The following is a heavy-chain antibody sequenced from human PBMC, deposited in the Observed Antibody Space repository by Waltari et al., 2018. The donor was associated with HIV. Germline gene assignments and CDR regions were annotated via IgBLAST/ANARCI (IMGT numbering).Heavy chain of an antibody. Sequence: EVQLVESGGGLVQPGGSLRLSCAASGFNFSSSWMHWDRQAPGKGLVWVSRINSDGSSTSYADSVKGRFTISRDNAKNTLYLQMNSLRAEDTAVYYCARLGYVWGSYRSPRAFDIWGQGTMVTVSS. V-gene: IGHV3-74*01. J-gene: IGHJ3*02. D-gene: IGHD3-16*02. CDR3: ARLGYVWGSYRSPRAFDI. CDR2: INSDGSST. CDR1: GFNFSSSW.